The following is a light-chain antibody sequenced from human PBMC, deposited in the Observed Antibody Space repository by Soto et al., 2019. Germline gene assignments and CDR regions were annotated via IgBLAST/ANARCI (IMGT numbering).Light chain of an antibody. Sequence: IQLTQSPSSLSASVGDRVTITCRASQDVAIYLAWYQQKPGEAPKLLIYAASTLYGGVPSRFSGSGSGTEFSLTISSLQPEDFATYYCQQLDSDPLTFGPGTKVDIK. J-gene: IGKJ3*01. V-gene: IGKV1-9*01. CDR3: QQLDSDPLT. CDR2: AAS. CDR1: QDVAIY.